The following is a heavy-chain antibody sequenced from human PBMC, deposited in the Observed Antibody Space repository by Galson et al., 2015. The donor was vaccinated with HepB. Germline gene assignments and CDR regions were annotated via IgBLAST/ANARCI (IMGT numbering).Heavy chain of an antibody. V-gene: IGHV3-23*01. J-gene: IGHJ4*02. CDR1: GFTFNNYA. D-gene: IGHD3-16*02. Sequence: SLRLFCAASGFTFNNYAMTWVRQGPGKGLEWVSTISNSGDTTHHADSVKGRFTISRDNSKNTLYLQMNSLRAEDTALYYCAKHDIWGTYRYSLHYWGQGTLVTVSS. CDR2: ISNSGDTT. CDR3: AKHDIWGTYRYSLHY.